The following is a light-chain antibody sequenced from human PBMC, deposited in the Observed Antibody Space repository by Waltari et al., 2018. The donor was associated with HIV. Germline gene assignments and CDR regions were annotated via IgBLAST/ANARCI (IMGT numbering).Light chain of an antibody. J-gene: IGKJ2*01. CDR3: QQYGSTPNT. Sequence: ELVLTQSPDTLSLSPGERATLSCRASESFSSSHLAWLQQKPGQAPRLVIYATSNRATGIPDRFSGSMSGTDFTLTISGLEPEDSAVFYCQQYGSTPNTFGQGTRLEI. V-gene: IGKV3-20*01. CDR2: ATS. CDR1: ESFSSSH.